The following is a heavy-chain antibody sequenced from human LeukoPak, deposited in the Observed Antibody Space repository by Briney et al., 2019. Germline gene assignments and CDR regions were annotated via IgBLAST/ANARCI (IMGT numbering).Heavy chain of an antibody. CDR2: LYRNDDK. D-gene: IGHD1-1*01. CDR3: AHRRGPTGTTDLNYYGMDV. V-gene: IGHV2-5*01. Sequence: DSGHTLVHPTQTLTLTCTFSGLSLSTSAVAVGWIRQPPGKPLEWLPLLYRNDDKRYSPTLKSRLTITKDTSKNQVVLTMTNMDPVDTATYYCAHRRGPTGTTDLNYYGMDVWGQGTAVTVSS. J-gene: IGHJ6*02. CDR1: GLSLSTSAVA.